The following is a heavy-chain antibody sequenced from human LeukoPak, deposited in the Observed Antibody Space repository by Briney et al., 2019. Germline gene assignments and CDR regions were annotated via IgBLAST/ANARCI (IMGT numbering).Heavy chain of an antibody. CDR1: GFRFGGYS. D-gene: IGHD6-13*01. J-gene: IGHJ6*03. V-gene: IGHV3-48*04. Sequence: GGSLRLSCTASGFRFGGYSIHWVRQASGKGLEWLSYISVSGTIHADSVMGRVTVSRDNAKNSLYLQMNSLRAEDTAVYYCARIRGSTLPISYMDVWGKGTTVTVSS. CDR2: ISVSGT. CDR3: ARIRGSTLPISYMDV.